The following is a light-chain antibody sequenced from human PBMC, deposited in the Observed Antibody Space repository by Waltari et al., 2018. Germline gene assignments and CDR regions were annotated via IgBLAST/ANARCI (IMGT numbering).Light chain of an antibody. J-gene: IGKJ5*01. CDR3: QQFDNLPIT. CDR1: QDITIY. V-gene: IGKV1-33*01. Sequence: DIQMTQSPSSLAASVGDRVTITCQASQDITIYLKWYQQKPGKSPKLLIYDTSNLETGVPSRFSGSGSGTHFTFTISSLQPEDIATYYCQQFDNLPITFGQGTRLDIK. CDR2: DTS.